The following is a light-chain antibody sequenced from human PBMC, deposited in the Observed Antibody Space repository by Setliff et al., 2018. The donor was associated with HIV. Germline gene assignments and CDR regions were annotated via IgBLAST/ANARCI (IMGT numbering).Light chain of an antibody. V-gene: IGLV1-40*01. CDR2: DNN. CDR1: SSNIGTGYD. Sequence: QSVLTQPPSVSGAPGQRVTISCTGSSSNIGTGYDVHWYQQLPGTAPKLLIHDNNNRPSGVSNRFSGSKSGNTASLTISGLQAEDEADYYCSSYTSSKRVVFGGGTK. J-gene: IGLJ2*01. CDR3: SSYTSSKRVV.